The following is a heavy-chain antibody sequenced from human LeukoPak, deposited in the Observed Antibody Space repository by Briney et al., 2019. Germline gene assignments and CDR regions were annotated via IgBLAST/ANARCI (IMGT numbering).Heavy chain of an antibody. D-gene: IGHD2-15*01. Sequence: ASVKVSCKPSGYTFSSYGVTWVRQASGQGLEWMGWITAYNGNTNYAQKLQGRATMTTDTSTSTAYMELRSLRSDDTAVYYCARDSDCSGGSCHFDYWGQGTLVTVSS. CDR1: GYTFSSYG. CDR3: ARDSDCSGGSCHFDY. CDR2: ITAYNGNT. J-gene: IGHJ4*02. V-gene: IGHV1-18*01.